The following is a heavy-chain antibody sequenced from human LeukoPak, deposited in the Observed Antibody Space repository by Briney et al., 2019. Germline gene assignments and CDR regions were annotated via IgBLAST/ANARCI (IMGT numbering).Heavy chain of an antibody. CDR3: ARAGDIVVVAVAGAGYYYMDV. D-gene: IGHD2-2*01. CDR2: MNPKSGMS. V-gene: IGHV1-8*03. Sequence: ASVKVSCKASGYTFSTLDINWVRQATGQGLEWMGWMNPKSGMSGFAQRFQGRVTITRDTSISTVYMELSSLRSEDTAVYYCARAGDIVVVAVAGAGYYYMDVWAKGPRSPSP. CDR1: GYTFSTLD. J-gene: IGHJ6*03.